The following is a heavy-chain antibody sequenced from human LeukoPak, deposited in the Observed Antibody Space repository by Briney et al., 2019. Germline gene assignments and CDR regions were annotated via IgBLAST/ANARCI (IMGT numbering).Heavy chain of an antibody. Sequence: ASVKVSCKASGYTFTSYYIHWVRQAPGQGLEWMGIINPSGGSTGYAQKFQDRVTMSRDTSTSTVYMELSSLRSDDTAVYYCARIWAEFQLVCDFWGQGTLVTVSP. CDR1: GYTFTSYY. CDR3: ARIWAEFQLVCDF. J-gene: IGHJ4*02. V-gene: IGHV1-46*01. D-gene: IGHD6-13*01. CDR2: INPSGGST.